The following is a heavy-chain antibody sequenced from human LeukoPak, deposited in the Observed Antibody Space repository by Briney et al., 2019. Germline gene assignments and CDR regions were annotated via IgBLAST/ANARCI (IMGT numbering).Heavy chain of an antibody. D-gene: IGHD6-19*01. CDR3: ARGGIAVASSRSLDY. CDR2: IYYSGMT. J-gene: IGHJ4*02. CDR1: GGSISSYY. Sequence: SETLSLTCTVSGGSISSYYWSWIRQPPGKGLEWIGYIYYSGMTHYNPSLKSRVTISVDTSKTQFSLKLSSVTAADTAVYYCARGGIAVASSRSLDYWGQGTLVTVSS. V-gene: IGHV4-59*01.